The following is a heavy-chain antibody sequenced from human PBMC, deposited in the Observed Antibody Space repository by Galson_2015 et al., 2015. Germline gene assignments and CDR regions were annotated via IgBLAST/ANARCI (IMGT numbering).Heavy chain of an antibody. Sequence: LRLSCAASGFTFSSYGMHWVRQAPGKGLEWVAVIWYDGSNKYYADSVKGRFTISRDNSKNTLYLQMNSLRAEDTAVYYCARDQDIVATGGLGYWGQGTLVTVSS. J-gene: IGHJ4*02. D-gene: IGHD5-12*01. CDR3: ARDQDIVATGGLGY. V-gene: IGHV3-33*01. CDR2: IWYDGSNK. CDR1: GFTFSSYG.